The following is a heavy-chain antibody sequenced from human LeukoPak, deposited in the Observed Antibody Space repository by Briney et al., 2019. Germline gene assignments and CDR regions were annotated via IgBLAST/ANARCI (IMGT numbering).Heavy chain of an antibody. V-gene: IGHV4-39*02. J-gene: IGHJ4*02. CDR3: ARESSAAAGDY. CDR1: GGSISSSSYH. Sequence: SETLSLTCTVSGGSISSSSYHWGWIRQPPGKGLEWIGSIYYSGSTYHNPSLKSRVTISVDTSKNQISLKLSSVTAADTAVYYCARESSAAAGDYWGQGTLVTVSS. D-gene: IGHD6-13*01. CDR2: IYYSGST.